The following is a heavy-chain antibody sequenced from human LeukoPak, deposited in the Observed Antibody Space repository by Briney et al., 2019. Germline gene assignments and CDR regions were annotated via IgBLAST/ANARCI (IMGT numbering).Heavy chain of an antibody. CDR1: GFTFDDYA. D-gene: IGHD3-10*01. CDR3: AKDRAITLDGMDV. CDR2: ISWNSGSI. V-gene: IGHV3-9*01. Sequence: PGGSLRLSCAASGFTFDDYAMHWVRQAPGKGLEWVSGISWNSGSIGYADSVKGRFTISRDNAKNSLYLQMNSLRAEDTALYYCAKDRAITLDGMDVWGQGTTVTVSS. J-gene: IGHJ6*02.